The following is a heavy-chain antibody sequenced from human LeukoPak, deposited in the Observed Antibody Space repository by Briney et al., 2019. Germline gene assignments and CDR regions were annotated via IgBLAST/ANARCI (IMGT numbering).Heavy chain of an antibody. CDR1: GYTFTSYG. D-gene: IGHD6-13*01. CDR3: ARVTGYVMEDYFDY. CDR2: ISAYNGNT. J-gene: IGHJ4*02. V-gene: IGHV1-18*01. Sequence: ASVKVSCKASGYTFTSYGISWVRQAPGQGLEWMGWISAYNGNTNYAQKLQGRVTMTTDTSTSTAYTELRSLRSDDTAVYYCARVTGYVMEDYFDYWGQGTLVTVSS.